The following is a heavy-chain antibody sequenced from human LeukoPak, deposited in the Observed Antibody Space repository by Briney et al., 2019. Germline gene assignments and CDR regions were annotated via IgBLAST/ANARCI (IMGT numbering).Heavy chain of an antibody. Sequence: SGTLSLTCAVYGGSFSGYYWSWIRQPPGKGLEWIGEINHSGSTNYNPSLKSRVTISVDTSKNQFSLKLSSVTAADTAVYYCARGLMSGSYSDYWGQGTLVTVSS. CDR3: ARGLMSGSYSDY. V-gene: IGHV4-34*01. J-gene: IGHJ4*02. D-gene: IGHD1-26*01. CDR2: INHSGST. CDR1: GGSFSGYY.